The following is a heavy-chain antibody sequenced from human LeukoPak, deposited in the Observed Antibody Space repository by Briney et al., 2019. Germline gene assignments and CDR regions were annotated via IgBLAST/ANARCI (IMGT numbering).Heavy chain of an antibody. J-gene: IGHJ4*02. Sequence: GSLRLSCAASGFTFSSYAMSWVRQAPGKGLEWVSAISGSGGSTYYADSVKGRFTISRYNSKNTLYLQMNSLRAEDTAVYYCAKANRITGTTSFDYWGQGTLVTVSS. V-gene: IGHV3-23*01. CDR2: ISGSGGST. CDR3: AKANRITGTTSFDY. CDR1: GFTFSSYA. D-gene: IGHD1-7*01.